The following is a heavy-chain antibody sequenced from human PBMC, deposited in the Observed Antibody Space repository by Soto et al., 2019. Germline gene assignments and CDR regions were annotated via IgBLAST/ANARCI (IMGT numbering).Heavy chain of an antibody. V-gene: IGHV3-7*05. CDR2: IKPDGSET. Sequence: EVQLVESGGGLVQPGGSLRLSCAASGLTFSTYWMSWVRHAPGKGLEWVANIKPDGSETDYVDSVKGRFTISRDNAKNSVFLQMNSLRAEDTAVYYCARNGRWGHGTVVTVSS. J-gene: IGHJ4*01. D-gene: IGHD2-8*01. CDR1: GLTFSTYW. CDR3: ARNGR.